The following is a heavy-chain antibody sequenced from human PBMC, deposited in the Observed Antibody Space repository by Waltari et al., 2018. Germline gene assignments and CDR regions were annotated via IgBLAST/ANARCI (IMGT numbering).Heavy chain of an antibody. CDR1: GGTFNTYV. J-gene: IGHJ1*01. D-gene: IGHD2-2*01. CDR2: VIPILDIA. V-gene: IGHV1-69*04. Sequence: QVQLVPSGAEVKKPGSSVKVSCKASGGTFNTYVISWVRQAPGQGLEWMGGVIPILDIANYEQKFQDRGTITADESLTTAYMEMSSLRSDDTAVYYCARGVLGGYCSGTKCREYFQDWGQGTLITVSS. CDR3: ARGVLGGYCSGTKCREYFQD.